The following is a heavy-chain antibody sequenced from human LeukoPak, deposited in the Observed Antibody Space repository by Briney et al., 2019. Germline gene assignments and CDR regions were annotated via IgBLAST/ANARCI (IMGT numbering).Heavy chain of an antibody. J-gene: IGHJ3*02. D-gene: IGHD2-21*02. Sequence: SETLSLTCAVSGGSISSSYWWSWVRQPPGKGLEWIGEVYHSVSTNYYPSLKSRVTISIEKSKNQFTLKLSSVTAADTAVYYCAGAYCGGDCYSGRAFDIWGQGTMVTVSS. V-gene: IGHV4-4*02. CDR2: VYHSVST. CDR1: GGSISSSYW. CDR3: AGAYCGGDCYSGRAFDI.